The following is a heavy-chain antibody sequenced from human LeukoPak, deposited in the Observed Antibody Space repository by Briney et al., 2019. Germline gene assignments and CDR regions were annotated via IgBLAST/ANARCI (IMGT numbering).Heavy chain of an antibody. CDR2: IKSKTDGGTT. V-gene: IGHV3-15*01. Sequence: GGSLRLSCAASGFTFSNAWMSWVRQAPGKGLEWVGRIKSKTDGGTTDYAAPVKGRFTISRDDSKNTLYLQMNSLKTEDTAVYYCTTDPPRTVAIDYDFWSGYYTGYYYGMDVWGQGTTVTVSS. D-gene: IGHD3-3*01. CDR3: TTDPPRTVAIDYDFWSGYYTGYYYGMDV. J-gene: IGHJ6*02. CDR1: GFTFSNAW.